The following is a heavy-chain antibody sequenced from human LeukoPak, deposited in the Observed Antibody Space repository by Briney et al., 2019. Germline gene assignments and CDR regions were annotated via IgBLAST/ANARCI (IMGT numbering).Heavy chain of an antibody. J-gene: IGHJ6*02. CDR2: IWYDGSNK. CDR1: GFTFTNYG. Sequence: PGGSLRLSCAASGFTFTNYGMNWVRQAPGKGLEWVAIIWYDGSNKYYADSVKGRYTTSRDNSKNTLYLQINSLRAEDTAVYYCARDNGAAGYYYRMDVWGQGTTVTVSS. CDR3: ARDNGAAGYYYRMDV. V-gene: IGHV3-33*01. D-gene: IGHD6-13*01.